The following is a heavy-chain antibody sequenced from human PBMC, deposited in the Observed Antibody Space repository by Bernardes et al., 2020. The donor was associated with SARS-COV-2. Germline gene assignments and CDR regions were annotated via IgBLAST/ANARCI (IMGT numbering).Heavy chain of an antibody. CDR2: IHSSGSS. V-gene: IGHV4-39*01. CDR3: AGSSCGIDCYIGGLRSWDYGMDV. D-gene: IGHD2-21*02. Sequence: QTLSLTCTVSGGSISSSNYYWGWIRQPPGKGLEWIGSIHSSGSSYYNPSLQSRVRESVDTSKNQFSLRLSFVSAADTAVYYCAGSSCGIDCYIGGLRSWDYGMDVWGQGTTVTVSS. J-gene: IGHJ6*02. CDR1: GGSISSSNYY.